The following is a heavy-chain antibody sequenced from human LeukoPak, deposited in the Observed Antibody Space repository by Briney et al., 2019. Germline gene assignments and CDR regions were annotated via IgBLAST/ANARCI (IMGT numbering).Heavy chain of an antibody. J-gene: IGHJ4*02. V-gene: IGHV3-23*01. CDR3: AKAPVTTCRGAYCYPFDY. Sequence: GGSLRLSCAASGFTFSSYAMSWVRQAPGKGLEWVSAISGSGGSTYYADSVRGRFTISRDSSKNTLFLQMNRLRPEDAAVYYCAKAPVTTCRGAYCYPFDYWGQGTLVTVSS. D-gene: IGHD2-21*01. CDR1: GFTFSSYA. CDR2: ISGSGGST.